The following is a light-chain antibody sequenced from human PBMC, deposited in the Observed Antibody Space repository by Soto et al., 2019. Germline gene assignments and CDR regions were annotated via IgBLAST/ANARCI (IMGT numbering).Light chain of an antibody. Sequence: QSVLTQPPSASGTPGQRVTISCSGSSSNIGSNTVNWYQQLPGTAPKLLIYSNNQRPSGVPDRFSGSKSGTSASLAISGLQSEDEADYYCAAWDDSLNGPYDFGTGTQVTVL. CDR1: SSNIGSNT. CDR3: AAWDDSLNGPYD. V-gene: IGLV1-44*01. CDR2: SNN. J-gene: IGLJ1*01.